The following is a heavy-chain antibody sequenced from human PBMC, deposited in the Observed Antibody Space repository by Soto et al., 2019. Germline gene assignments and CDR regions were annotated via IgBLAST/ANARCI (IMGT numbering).Heavy chain of an antibody. CDR2: IIPIFGTA. J-gene: IGHJ3*02. D-gene: IGHD3-10*01. Sequence: GASVKVSCKASGGTFSSYAISWVRQAPGQGLEWMGGIIPIFGTANYAQKFQGRVTITADESTSTAHMELSSLRSEDTAVYYCARVRRSPGAFDIWGQGTMVTVSS. CDR3: ARVRRSPGAFDI. CDR1: GGTFSSYA. V-gene: IGHV1-69*13.